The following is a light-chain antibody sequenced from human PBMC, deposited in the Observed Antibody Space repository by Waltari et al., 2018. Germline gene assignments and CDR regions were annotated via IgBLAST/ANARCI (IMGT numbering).Light chain of an antibody. Sequence: EIVMTQSPATLSVSPGERATLSCRASQSVSINLAWYQQKPGQAPSLLIYGASTRATGSPARFSGSGFGTEFTLTIGSLQSEDFAVYYCQQYDNWPPTWTFGQGTKVEIK. V-gene: IGKV3-15*01. CDR2: GAS. CDR1: QSVSIN. J-gene: IGKJ1*01. CDR3: QQYDNWPPTWT.